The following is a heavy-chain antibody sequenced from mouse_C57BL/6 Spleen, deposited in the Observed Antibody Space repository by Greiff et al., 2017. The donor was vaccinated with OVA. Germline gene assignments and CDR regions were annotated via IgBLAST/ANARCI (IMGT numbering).Heavy chain of an antibody. D-gene: IGHD2-5*01. J-gene: IGHJ4*01. CDR1: GFTFSSYA. Sequence: EVQGVESGEGLVKPGGSLKLSCAASGFTFSSYAMSWVRQTPEKRLEWVAYISSGGDYIYYADTVKGRFTISRDNARNTLYLQMSSLKSEDTAMYYCTREKTYYSNYYAMDYWGQGTSVTVSS. CDR2: ISSGGDYI. CDR3: TREKTYYSNYYAMDY. V-gene: IGHV5-9-1*02.